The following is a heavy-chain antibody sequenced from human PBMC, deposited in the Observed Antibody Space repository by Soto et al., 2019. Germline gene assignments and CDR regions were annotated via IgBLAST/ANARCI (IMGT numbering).Heavy chain of an antibody. CDR3: ALYYYDSSGYYYFDY. D-gene: IGHD3-22*01. J-gene: IGHJ4*02. Sequence: GSLRLSCAASGFTFSSYSMNWVRQAPGKGLEWVSSISSSSSYIYYADSVKGRFTISRDNAKNSLYLQMNSLRAEDTAVYYCALYYYDSSGYYYFDYWGQGTLVTVSS. V-gene: IGHV3-21*01. CDR1: GFTFSSYS. CDR2: ISSSSSYI.